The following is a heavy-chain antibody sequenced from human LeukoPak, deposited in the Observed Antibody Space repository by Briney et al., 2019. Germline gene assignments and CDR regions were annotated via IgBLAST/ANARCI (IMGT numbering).Heavy chain of an antibody. J-gene: IGHJ4*02. CDR3: AREMSYYDSSGGLDY. Sequence: KPSETLSLTCSVSGGSIIDHYWSWIRQPPGKGLEWIGYIYYSGSTNYNPSLKSRVTISVDTSKNQFSLKLSSVTAADTAVYYCAREMSYYDSSGGLDYWGQGTLVTVSS. D-gene: IGHD3-22*01. V-gene: IGHV4-59*11. CDR1: GGSIIDHY. CDR2: IYYSGST.